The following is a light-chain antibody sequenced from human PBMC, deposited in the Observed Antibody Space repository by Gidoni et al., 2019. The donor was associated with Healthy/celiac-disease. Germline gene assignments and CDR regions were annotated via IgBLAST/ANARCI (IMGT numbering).Light chain of an antibody. CDR3: KQSYSTPSLT. CDR1: QSISSY. V-gene: IGKV1-39*01. J-gene: IGKJ4*01. CDR2: AAS. Sequence: DLQMTQSPSSLSASVGDRVTITCRASQSISSYLNWYQQKPGKAPKLLIYAASSLQSGVPSRFSGSRSGTDFTLTISSLQPEDCATYYCKQSYSTPSLTFGGGTKVEIK.